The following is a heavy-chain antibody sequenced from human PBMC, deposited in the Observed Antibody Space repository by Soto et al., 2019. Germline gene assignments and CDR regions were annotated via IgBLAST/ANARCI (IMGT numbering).Heavy chain of an antibody. CDR1: GYTFTSYY. D-gene: IGHD2-2*01. J-gene: IGHJ4*02. V-gene: IGHV1-46*01. CDR2: INPSGGST. CDR3: ASTSLGYCSSTSCYHFDY. Sequence: ASVKVSCKASGYTFTSYYMHWVRQAPGQGLEWMGIINPSGGSTSYAQKFQGRVTMTRDTSISTAYMELSSLRSEDTAVYYCASTSLGYCSSTSCYHFDYWGQGTLVTVSS.